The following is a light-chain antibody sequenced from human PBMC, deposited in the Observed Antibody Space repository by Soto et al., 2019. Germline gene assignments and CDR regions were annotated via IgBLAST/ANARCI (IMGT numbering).Light chain of an antibody. CDR2: GAS. J-gene: IGKJ2*01. Sequence: EIVLTQSAGTLSLSPGERATLSCRASQSVSSNYLAWYQQKPGQAPRLLIYGASTRATGIPDRFSGSGSGTDFTLTISRLEPEDFVVYYCQLYDNSLYTFGQGTNLDIK. CDR1: QSVSSNY. CDR3: QLYDNSLYT. V-gene: IGKV3-20*01.